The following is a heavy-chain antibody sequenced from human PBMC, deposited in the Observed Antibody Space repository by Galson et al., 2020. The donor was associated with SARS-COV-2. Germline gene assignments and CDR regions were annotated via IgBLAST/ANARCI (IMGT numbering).Heavy chain of an antibody. CDR1: GGSNSSGGYY. J-gene: IGHJ5*02. CDR2: SHSSGIP. CDR3: ATVGFGTYCSGATCYGFDP. Sequence: SETLSLNCTVSGGSNSSGGYYWSWIRQLPGKGLEWIGYSHSSGIPYYNPSLKSRVTISVDMSRNQFSLKLTSVTAADTAVYHCATVGFGTYCSGATCYGFDPWSQGTLVTVSS. V-gene: IGHV4-31*03. D-gene: IGHD2-15*01.